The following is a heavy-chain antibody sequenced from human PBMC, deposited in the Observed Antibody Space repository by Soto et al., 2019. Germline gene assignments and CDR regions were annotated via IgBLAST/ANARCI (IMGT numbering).Heavy chain of an antibody. Sequence: QVRLQESGPRLVKPSGTLSLTCAVSGDSITSNYWWSWVRQPPGKGLEWIGEVFHSGAVNYNPSLTSRVTISLDKSNNRFSLTLTSVTAADTAIYYCARNPFDYWGQGTLVTVSS. V-gene: IGHV4-4*02. J-gene: IGHJ4*02. CDR2: VFHSGAV. CDR1: GDSITSNYW. CDR3: ARNPFDY.